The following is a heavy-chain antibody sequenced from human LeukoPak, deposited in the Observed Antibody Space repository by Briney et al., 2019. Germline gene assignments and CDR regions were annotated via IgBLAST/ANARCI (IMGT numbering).Heavy chain of an antibody. V-gene: IGHV1-18*01. Sequence: GASVKVSCKASGYTFTSYGISWVRQAPGQGLEWMGWISAYNGNTNYAQKLQGRVTMTTDTSTSTAYMELRSLRSDDTAVYYCARSITGTTPGAFDIWGQGTMATVSS. CDR3: ARSITGTTPGAFDI. J-gene: IGHJ3*02. D-gene: IGHD1-7*01. CDR1: GYTFTSYG. CDR2: ISAYNGNT.